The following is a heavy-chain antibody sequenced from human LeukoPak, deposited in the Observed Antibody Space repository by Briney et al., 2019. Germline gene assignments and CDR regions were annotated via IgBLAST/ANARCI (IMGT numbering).Heavy chain of an antibody. CDR1: GGSVSSGSYY. V-gene: IGHV4-61*01. J-gene: IGHJ4*02. CDR3: ARDTYYYDSSGYYYVQLFDY. Sequence: SETLSLTCTFSGGSVSSGSYYWSWIRQPPGKGLEWIGYIYYSGSTNYNPSLKSRVTISVDTSKNQFSLKLSSVTAADTAVYYCARDTYYYDSSGYYYVQLFDYWGQGTLVTVSS. CDR2: IYYSGST. D-gene: IGHD3-22*01.